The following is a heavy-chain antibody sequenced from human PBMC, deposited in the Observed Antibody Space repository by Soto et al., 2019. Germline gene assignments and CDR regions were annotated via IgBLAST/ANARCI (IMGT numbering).Heavy chain of an antibody. CDR3: ARDTNGLSY. CDR2: IESDGSRT. V-gene: IGHV3-74*01. J-gene: IGHJ4*02. CDR1: GFPFSNHR. Sequence: GVSLSLSCAASGFPFSNHRMHWVRQVPGKGLVWVSCIESDGSRTSYADSVKGRFTISRDNAKNTVYLQMNSLRVDDTAVYYCARDTNGLSYWGQGTLVTVSS. D-gene: IGHD2-8*01.